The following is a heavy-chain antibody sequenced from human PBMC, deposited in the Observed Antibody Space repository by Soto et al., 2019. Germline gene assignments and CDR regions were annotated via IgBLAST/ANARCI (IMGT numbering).Heavy chain of an antibody. Sequence: QLQLQESGPGLVKPSETLSLTCTVSGGSISSSSYYWGWIRQPPGKGLEWIGSIYYSGSTYYNLSLKSRVXXXXXXXXXXXXXXXXXXXXXXXXXXXXXXXXXXXXXXXXRIDYWGQGTLVTVSS. CDR2: IYYSGST. CDR1: GGSISSSSYY. V-gene: IGHV4-39*01. CDR3: XXXXXXXXXXXXRIDY. J-gene: IGHJ4*02.